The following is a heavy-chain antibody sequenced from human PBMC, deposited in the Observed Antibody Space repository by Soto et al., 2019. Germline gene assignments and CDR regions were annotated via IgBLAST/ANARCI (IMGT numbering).Heavy chain of an antibody. CDR3: ARSVAVPGAHIDY. J-gene: IGHJ4*02. CDR2: VYYTGST. V-gene: IGHV4-59*01. CDR1: GGSISGSY. D-gene: IGHD6-19*01. Sequence: PSETLSHTCSVSGGSISGSYWSWSRQSPGKGLEWLGYVYYTGSTNYSPSLRSRVSISVDTSKNEFSLRLSSVSAADTAVYSCARSVAVPGAHIDYWGQGTQVTVSS.